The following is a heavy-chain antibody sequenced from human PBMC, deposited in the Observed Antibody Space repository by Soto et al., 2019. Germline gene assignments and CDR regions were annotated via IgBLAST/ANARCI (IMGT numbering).Heavy chain of an antibody. J-gene: IGHJ4*02. CDR3: AHTRAPRIFDY. CDR1: GFSLTTSGVG. V-gene: IGHV2-5*02. D-gene: IGHD2-15*01. CDR2: VFWDDDK. Sequence: SGPTLVNPTQTLTLTCTFSGFSLTTSGVGVGWIRQPPGKALEWLALVFWDDDKRYSPSLKSRLTITKDTSKNQVVLTMTNMDPVDTATYYCAHTRAPRIFDYWGQGTLVTVSS.